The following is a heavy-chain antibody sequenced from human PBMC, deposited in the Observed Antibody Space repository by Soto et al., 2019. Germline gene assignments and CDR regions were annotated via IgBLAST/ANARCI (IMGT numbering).Heavy chain of an antibody. V-gene: IGHV1-8*01. J-gene: IGHJ4*02. Sequence: ASVKFSCKASGYTLSNYDINWVRQAAGQGLEWMGWMNPKSGNTGYAQNFKGRVTMTRNTSISTAYMELSSLTSEDTAVYYCARGWEVPYATVEYWGKGTLVTVSS. CDR1: GYTLSNYD. CDR3: ARGWEVPYATVEY. D-gene: IGHD2-2*01. CDR2: MNPKSGNT.